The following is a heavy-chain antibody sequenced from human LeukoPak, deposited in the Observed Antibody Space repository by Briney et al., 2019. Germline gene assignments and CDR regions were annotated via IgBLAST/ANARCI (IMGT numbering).Heavy chain of an antibody. V-gene: IGHV3-11*01. D-gene: IGHD1-26*01. CDR3: ARGARGSGRDFDY. J-gene: IGHJ4*02. CDR1: GFSFSDFY. CDR2: IGTRSNPI. Sequence: GGSLRLSCAASGFSFSDFYMSWIRQAPGMGLEWISYIGTRSNPIYYADSVKGRFTISRDDAKNSLYLQMNSMRDEDTAVYFCARGARGSGRDFDYWGQGILVTVSS.